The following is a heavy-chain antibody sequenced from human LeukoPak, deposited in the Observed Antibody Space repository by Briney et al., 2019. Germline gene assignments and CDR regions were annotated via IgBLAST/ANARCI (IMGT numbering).Heavy chain of an antibody. CDR1: GYTFTGYY. CDR2: INPNGGGT. CDR3: ARTRYGSQYYFDY. V-gene: IGHV1-2*02. Sequence: ASVKVSCKASGYTFTGYYMHWVRQAPGQGLEWMGWINPNGGGTYYAQKFQDRVTMTRDTSIGTAYMELSRLISDDTAVYYCARTRYGSQYYFDYWGQGTLVTVSS. D-gene: IGHD3-10*01. J-gene: IGHJ4*02.